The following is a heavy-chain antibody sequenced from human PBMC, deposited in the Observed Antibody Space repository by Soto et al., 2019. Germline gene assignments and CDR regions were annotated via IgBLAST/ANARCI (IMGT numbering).Heavy chain of an antibody. Sequence: ASVKVSCKASGYTFTGYYMHWVRQAPGQGLEWMGWINPNSGGTNYAQKFQGWVTMTRDTSISTAYMELSRLRSDDTAVYYCARAPTILSTPNYYYYGMDVWGQGTTVTVSS. J-gene: IGHJ6*02. D-gene: IGHD3-3*01. CDR3: ARAPTILSTPNYYYYGMDV. CDR2: INPNSGGT. CDR1: GYTFTGYY. V-gene: IGHV1-2*04.